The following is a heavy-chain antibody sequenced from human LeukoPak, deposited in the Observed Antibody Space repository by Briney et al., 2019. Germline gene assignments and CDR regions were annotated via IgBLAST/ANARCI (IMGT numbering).Heavy chain of an antibody. Sequence: PGGSLRLSCAASGFTFSSYAMHWARQTPGKGLEWVAFIRYDGSNKYYADSVKGRFTISRDNSKNTLYPQMNSLRAEDTAVYYCAKDRNGFGEVGFDPWGQGTLVTVSS. CDR1: GFTFSSYA. CDR3: AKDRNGFGEVGFDP. CDR2: IRYDGSNK. V-gene: IGHV3-30*02. D-gene: IGHD3-10*01. J-gene: IGHJ5*02.